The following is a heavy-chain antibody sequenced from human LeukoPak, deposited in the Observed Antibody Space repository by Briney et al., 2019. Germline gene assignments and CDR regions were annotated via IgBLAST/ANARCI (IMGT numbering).Heavy chain of an antibody. CDR1: GYSISSGYY. CDR3: AKDSSKIRTFIVATKGYFDY. J-gene: IGHJ4*02. D-gene: IGHD5-12*01. V-gene: IGHV4-38-2*02. CDR2: IYHSGST. Sequence: SETLSLTCTVSGYSISSGYYWGWIRQPPGKGLEWIGSIYHSGSTYYNPSLKSRVTISVDTSKNQFSLKLSSVTAADTAVYYCAKDSSKIRTFIVATKGYFDYWGQGILVTVSS.